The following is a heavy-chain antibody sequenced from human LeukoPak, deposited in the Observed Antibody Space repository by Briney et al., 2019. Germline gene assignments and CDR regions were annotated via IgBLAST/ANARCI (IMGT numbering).Heavy chain of an antibody. J-gene: IGHJ4*02. CDR1: GYTFTNYY. V-gene: IGHV1-46*01. D-gene: IGHD1-20*01. CDR3: ARVSVITQYNWSPYYFAS. CDR2: INTSGGST. Sequence: ASVKVSCKASGYTFTNYYMHWVRQAPGQGLEWMELINTSGGSTSYAQKFHRIVTVTRDMSTSTVYMELSSPTSEDTALYYCARVSVITQYNWSPYYFASWGQGTLLTVSS.